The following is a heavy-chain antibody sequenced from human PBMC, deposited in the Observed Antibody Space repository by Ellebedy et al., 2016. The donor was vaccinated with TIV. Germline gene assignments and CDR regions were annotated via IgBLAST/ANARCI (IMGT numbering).Heavy chain of an antibody. D-gene: IGHD6-19*01. V-gene: IGHV5-10-1*01. CDR3: ARHLRWQIVTGLPGIAVAGADGDEDGVGFDY. CDR2: IDPSDSYT. CDR1: GYSFTSYW. Sequence: GESLKISCKGSGYSFTSYWIGWVRQMPGKGLEWMGRIDPSDSYTNYSPSFQGHVTISADKSLSTAYLQWSSLKASDTAMYYCARHLRWQIVTGLPGIAVAGADGDEDGVGFDYWGQGTLVTVSS. J-gene: IGHJ4*02.